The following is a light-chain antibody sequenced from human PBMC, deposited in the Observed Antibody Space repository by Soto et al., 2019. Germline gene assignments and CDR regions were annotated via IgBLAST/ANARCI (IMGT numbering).Light chain of an antibody. J-gene: IGLJ3*02. CDR1: SSDVGGYNY. CDR2: DVS. CDR3: SSHAGINNVV. V-gene: IGLV2-11*01. Sequence: QSVLTQPRSVSGSPGQSVTISCTGTSSDVGGYNYVSWYQQHPGKAPKLMIYDVSKRPSGVPDRFSGSKSVNTASLTVSGLQAEDEADYYCSSHAGINNVVFGGGTQLTVL.